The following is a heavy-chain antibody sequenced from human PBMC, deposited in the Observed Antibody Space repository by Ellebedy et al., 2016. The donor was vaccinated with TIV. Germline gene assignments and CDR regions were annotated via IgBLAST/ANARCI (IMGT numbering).Heavy chain of an antibody. Sequence: ASVKVSCKTSGYSFTAYFLHWVRQAPGQGLEWMGIINPSGGSATYAQKFQGRVTMTRDTSTSTVHMELSSLRSEDTAVYYCANPYCSGGSCYSRRFYFDSWGQGTLVTVSS. D-gene: IGHD2-15*01. CDR2: INPSGGSA. J-gene: IGHJ4*02. CDR1: GYSFTAYF. V-gene: IGHV1-46*01. CDR3: ANPYCSGGSCYSRRFYFDS.